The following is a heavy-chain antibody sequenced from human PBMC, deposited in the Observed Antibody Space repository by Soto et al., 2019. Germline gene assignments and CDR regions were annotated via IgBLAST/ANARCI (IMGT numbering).Heavy chain of an antibody. CDR2: IFSNGVK. D-gene: IGHD5-12*01. CDR3: ARIPNSVYDHIDY. Sequence: QVTLKESGPVLVKPTETLTLTCTVSGFSLTNTRMGVSWIRQPPGKALEWLAHIFSNGVKSYSTSLKNRLTISQDASKSQVVLTMANIAPVDTATAYCARIPNSVYDHIDYWGQGTLVTVSS. CDR1: GFSLTNTRMG. V-gene: IGHV2-26*01. J-gene: IGHJ4*02.